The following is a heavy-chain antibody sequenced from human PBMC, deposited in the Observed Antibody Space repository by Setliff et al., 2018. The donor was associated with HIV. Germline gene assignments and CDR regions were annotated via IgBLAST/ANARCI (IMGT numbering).Heavy chain of an antibody. D-gene: IGHD2-21*01. V-gene: IGHV4-59*08. J-gene: IGHJ4*02. CDR3: ARPTLVIGGGSMFDY. CDR2: IYYSGST. CDR1: GGSISSYY. Sequence: PSETLSLTCTVSGGSISSYYWSWIRQPPGKGLEWIGYIYYSGSTNYNPSLKSRVTISVDTSKNQFSLTLISVTAADTAVYYCARPTLVIGGGSMFDYWGQGILVTVSS.